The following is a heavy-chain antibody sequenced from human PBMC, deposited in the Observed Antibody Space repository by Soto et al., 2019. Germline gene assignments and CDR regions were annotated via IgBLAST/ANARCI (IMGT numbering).Heavy chain of an antibody. CDR2: IVPGFGAP. CDR3: ARKGLYCREEACTFVHGIAM. D-gene: IGHD2-15*01. CDR1: GGNSRNFG. Sequence: QVELMQSGPEVKKPGSSVKVTCKASGGNSRNFGISWGRRTPGQGLEWMGWIVPGFGAPPYRLMFQDRLAIGAVASPTISLMGLRGLTGEETSVYYWARKGLYCREEACTFVHGIAMWGHGTEVIVSS. J-gene: IGHJ3*01. V-gene: IGHV1-69*01.